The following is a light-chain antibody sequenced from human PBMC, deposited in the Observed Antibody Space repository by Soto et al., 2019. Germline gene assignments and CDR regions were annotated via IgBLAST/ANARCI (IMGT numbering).Light chain of an antibody. V-gene: IGLV1-40*01. J-gene: IGLJ1*01. Sequence: VLTQPPSVSGAPGQRVTISCSGSSSNIGAGYDVHWYQQLPGTAPKLLIYGNSNRPSGVPDRFSGSKSGTSASLAITGLQAEDEADYYCQSYDSSLSGYVFGTGTKVTV. CDR2: GNS. CDR3: QSYDSSLSGYV. CDR1: SSNIGAGYD.